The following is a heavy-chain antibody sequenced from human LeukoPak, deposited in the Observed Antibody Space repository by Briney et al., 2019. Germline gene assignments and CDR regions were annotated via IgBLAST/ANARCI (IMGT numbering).Heavy chain of an antibody. D-gene: IGHD3-9*01. V-gene: IGHV4-34*01. CDR2: INHSGST. J-gene: IGHJ1*01. Sequence: SETLSLTCAVYGGSFSGYYWSWIRQPPGKGLEWIGEINHSGSTNYNPSLKSRVTISVDTSKNQFSLKLSSVTAADTAVYYCARGPDILTGYHIEYFQHWGQGTLVTVSS. CDR1: GGSFSGYY. CDR3: ARGPDILTGYHIEYFQH.